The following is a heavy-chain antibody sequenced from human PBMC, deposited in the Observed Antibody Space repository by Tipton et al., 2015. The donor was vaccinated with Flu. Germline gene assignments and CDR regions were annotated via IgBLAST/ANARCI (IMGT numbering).Heavy chain of an antibody. D-gene: IGHD4-11*01. J-gene: IGHJ5*02. V-gene: IGHV4-38-2*01. CDR1: GDSIGSDYY. CDR2: IHKTGST. Sequence: TLSLTCSVSGDSIGSDYYWAWIRQPPGRGLEWIGNIHKTGSTYFNPSLRSRVTFSVDTSKNQFSLRLASVTAADTAVYYCAGRDYSNYVSEPKNWFDPWGQGTLVTVSS. CDR3: AGRDYSNYVSEPKNWFDP.